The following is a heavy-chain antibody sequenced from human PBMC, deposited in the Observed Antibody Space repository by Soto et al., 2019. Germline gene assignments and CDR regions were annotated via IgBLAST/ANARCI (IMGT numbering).Heavy chain of an antibody. CDR2: ITGSRSTI. CDR3: VRTTYFSDSSGYTRCFDY. Sequence: EVQLVQSGGGLVQPGGSLRLSCAASGFTFSNYSMNWFRQAPAMGLEWVSYITGSRSTIYYAASVRGRFTISRDNAKNSLYLQMNSLRDEDTAVYHCVRTTYFSDSSGYTRCFDYWGQGTLVTVSS. J-gene: IGHJ4*02. V-gene: IGHV3-48*02. D-gene: IGHD3-22*01. CDR1: GFTFSNYS.